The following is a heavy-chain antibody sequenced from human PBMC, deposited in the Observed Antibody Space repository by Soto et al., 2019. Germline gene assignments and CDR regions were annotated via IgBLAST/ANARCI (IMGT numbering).Heavy chain of an antibody. CDR2: INAGNGNT. Sequence: QVQLVQSGAEEKKPGASVKVSCKASGYTFTSYVMHWVRQAPGQRLEWMGGINAGNGNTKYAQKFQGRVTITRDTSASTAYMELSSLRSEDTAVYYCAMASGGGYGPNDFDIWGQGTMVTVSS. J-gene: IGHJ3*02. CDR1: GYTFTSYV. V-gene: IGHV1-3*05. CDR3: AMASGGGYGPNDFDI. D-gene: IGHD2-15*01.